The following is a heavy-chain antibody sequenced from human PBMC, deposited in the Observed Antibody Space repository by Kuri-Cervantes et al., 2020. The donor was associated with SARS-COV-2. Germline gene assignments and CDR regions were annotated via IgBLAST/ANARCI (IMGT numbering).Heavy chain of an antibody. J-gene: IGHJ4*02. CDR2: IYSSGST. Sequence: SETLSLTCTVSGGSLSSGDYYWTWVRQPPGKGLEWIGNIYSSGSTNYNPSLKSRVTMSVDTSKNQFSLKLSSVTAADTAVYYCAREGLWFGGRSFDYWGQGTLVTVSS. V-gene: IGHV4-61*08. CDR3: AREGLWFGGRSFDY. CDR1: GGSLSSGDYY. D-gene: IGHD3-10*01.